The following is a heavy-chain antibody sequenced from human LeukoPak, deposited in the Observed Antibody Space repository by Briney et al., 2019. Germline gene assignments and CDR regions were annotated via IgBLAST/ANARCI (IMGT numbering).Heavy chain of an antibody. CDR1: GFTFSSYW. CDR2: INGDGSTT. V-gene: IGHV3-74*01. Sequence: GGSLRLSCAASGFTFSSYWMHWVRQAPGKGLVWVSRINGDGSTTNYADSVKGRFTISRDNARYSLYLQMNSLRVEDTAVYYCARARIAVAGALTAFDYWGQGTLFTVSS. D-gene: IGHD6-19*01. J-gene: IGHJ4*02. CDR3: ARARIAVAGALTAFDY.